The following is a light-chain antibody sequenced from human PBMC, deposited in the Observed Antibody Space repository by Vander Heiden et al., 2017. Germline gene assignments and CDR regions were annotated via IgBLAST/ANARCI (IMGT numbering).Light chain of an antibody. J-gene: IGKJ1*01. V-gene: IGKV1-12*01. CDR3: QQTENFPVA. CDR1: QYSSSW. CDR2: YAS. Sequence: DIQMTQSPSFVSASVGDRVTISCRAIQYSSSWLAWYQQKPGEAPKLLISYASRLQDGVPPRFSGSGSGTEFTLTISSLQPEDSASYYCQQTENFPVAFGQGTKVEVK.